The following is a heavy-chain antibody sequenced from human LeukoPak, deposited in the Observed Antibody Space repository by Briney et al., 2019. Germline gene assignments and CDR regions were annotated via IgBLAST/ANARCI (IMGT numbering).Heavy chain of an antibody. CDR2: IYYSGST. D-gene: IGHD6-6*01. V-gene: IGHV4-31*03. J-gene: IGHJ4*02. Sequence: SETLSLTCTVSGGSISSGGYYWSWIRQHPGKGLEWIGYIYYSGSTYYNLSLKSRVTISVDTSKNQFSLKLSSVTAADTAVYYCASGYSSSADFDYWGQGTLVTVSS. CDR1: GGSISSGGYY. CDR3: ASGYSSSADFDY.